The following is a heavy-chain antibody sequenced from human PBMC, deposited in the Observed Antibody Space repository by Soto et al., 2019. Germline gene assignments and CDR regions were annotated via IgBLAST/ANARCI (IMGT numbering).Heavy chain of an antibody. CDR2: INHSGST. Sequence: SETLSLTCAVYGGSFSGYYWSWIRQPPGKGLEWIGEINHSGSTNYNPSLKSRVTISVDTSKNQFSLKLSSVTAADTAVYYCARGGYEQGIVVPQVGKFDYWGQGTLVTVS. V-gene: IGHV4-34*01. CDR1: GGSFSGYY. CDR3: ARGGYEQGIVVPQVGKFDY. D-gene: IGHD3-22*01. J-gene: IGHJ4*02.